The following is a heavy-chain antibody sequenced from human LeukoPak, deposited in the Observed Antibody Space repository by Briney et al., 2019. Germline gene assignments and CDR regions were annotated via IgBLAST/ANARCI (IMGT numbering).Heavy chain of an antibody. CDR1: GFTFSSYG. D-gene: IGHD1-26*01. CDR2: ISYDGSNK. V-gene: IGHV3-30*18. Sequence: GGSLRLSCAASGFTFSSYGMHWVRQAPGKGLEWVAVISYDGSNKYYADSAKGRFTISRDSSKNTLYLQMNSLRAEDTAVYYCAKGELPFDYWGQGTLVTVSS. CDR3: AKGELPFDY. J-gene: IGHJ4*02.